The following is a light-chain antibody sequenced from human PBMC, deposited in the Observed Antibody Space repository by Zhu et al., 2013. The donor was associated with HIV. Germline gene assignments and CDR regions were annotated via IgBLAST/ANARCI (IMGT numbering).Light chain of an antibody. V-gene: IGLV1-51*01. CDR3: GTWDSRLTAYV. CDR1: SSNIGNNF. J-gene: IGLJ1*01. CDR2: DNN. Sequence: QSALTQPPSVSAAPGQKVTISCSGSSSNIGNNFVSWYQQLPGMVPKLLIYDNNKRPSGIPDRFSGSKSATSATLGITGLQTGDEADYYCGTWDSRLTAYVFGTGTNVTVL.